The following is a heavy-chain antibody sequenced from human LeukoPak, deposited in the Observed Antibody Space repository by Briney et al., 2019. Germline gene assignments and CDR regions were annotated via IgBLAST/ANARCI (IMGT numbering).Heavy chain of an antibody. CDR1: GGTFSSYA. CDR2: IIPIFGTA. V-gene: IGHV1-69*05. Sequence: SVKVSCKASGGTFSSYAISWVRQAPGQGLEWMGGIIPIFGTANYAQKFQGRVTITTDESTSTAYMELSSLRSEDTAVYYCARDSLLRGYSYGSFDYWGQGTLVTVS. CDR3: ARDSLLRGYSYGSFDY. J-gene: IGHJ4*02. D-gene: IGHD5-18*01.